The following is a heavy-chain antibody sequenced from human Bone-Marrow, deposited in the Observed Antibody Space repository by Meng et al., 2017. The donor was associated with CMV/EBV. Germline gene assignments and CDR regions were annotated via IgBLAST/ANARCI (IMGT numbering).Heavy chain of an antibody. CDR3: ARVRGMVGQLVAFDY. V-gene: IGHV1-69*10. CDR1: GGTFSSYA. D-gene: IGHD6-6*01. J-gene: IGHJ4*02. CDR2: IIPILGIA. Sequence: SVKVSCKASGGTFSSYAISWVRQAPGQGLEWMGGIIPILGIANYAQKFQGRVTITADKSTSTAYMELSSLRSEDTAVYYCARVRGMVGQLVAFDYWGQGTLVTVSS.